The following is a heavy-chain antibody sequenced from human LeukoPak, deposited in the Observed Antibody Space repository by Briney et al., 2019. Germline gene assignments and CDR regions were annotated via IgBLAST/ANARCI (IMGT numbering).Heavy chain of an antibody. CDR2: ISAYNGNT. V-gene: IGHV1-18*01. Sequence: ASVKVSCKASGYTFTSYGISWVRQAPGQGLEWMGWISAYNGNTNYAQKLQGRVTMTTDTSTSTAYMELRSLRSDDTAVYYCARGTYYYGSGIYDAFDIWGQGTMVTVSS. D-gene: IGHD3-10*01. CDR1: GYTFTSYG. J-gene: IGHJ3*02. CDR3: ARGTYYYGSGIYDAFDI.